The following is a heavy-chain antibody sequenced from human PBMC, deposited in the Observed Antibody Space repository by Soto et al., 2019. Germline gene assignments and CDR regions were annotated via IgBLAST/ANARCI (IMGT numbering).Heavy chain of an antibody. Sequence: QVQLKESGSGLVKPADTLSLKCTVSGGSITPYYWSWIRQTPGGGLEWIGYVSYNGNTNYNPSLKSRVSISADTSKNEFSLKLTSLTAADAAIYFCARQQYTVVTAFDVWGQGTMVAVSS. CDR3: ARQQYTVVTAFDV. J-gene: IGHJ3*01. CDR1: GGSITPYY. CDR2: VSYNGNT. V-gene: IGHV4-59*07. D-gene: IGHD2-15*01.